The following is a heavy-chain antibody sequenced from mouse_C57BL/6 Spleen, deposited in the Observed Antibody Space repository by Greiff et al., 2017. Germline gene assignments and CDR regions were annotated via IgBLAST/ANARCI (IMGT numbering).Heavy chain of an antibody. CDR3: SRAKTAQATMFAY. CDR1: GYTFTSYW. D-gene: IGHD3-2*02. CDR2: IYPGSGST. Sequence: QVQLQQPGAELVKPGASVKMSCKASGYTFTSYWITWVKQRPGQGLEWIGVIYPGSGSTNYNEKFKSKATLTVDTASSTAYMQLSSLTSEDAAVDFCSRAKTAQATMFAYWGQGTLVTVSA. V-gene: IGHV1-55*01. J-gene: IGHJ3*01.